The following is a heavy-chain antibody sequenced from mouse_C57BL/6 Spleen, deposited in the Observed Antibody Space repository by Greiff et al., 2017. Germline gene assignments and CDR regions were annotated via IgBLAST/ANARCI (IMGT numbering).Heavy chain of an antibody. CDR3: ASFTTVVATEAMDY. D-gene: IGHD1-1*01. Sequence: VQLKESGPELVKPGASVKISCKASGYSFTGYYMNWVKQSPEKSLEWIGEINPSTGGTTYNQKFKAKATLTVDKSSSTAYMQLKSLTSEDSAVYYCASFTTVVATEAMDYWGQGTSVTVSS. CDR1: GYSFTGYY. J-gene: IGHJ4*01. CDR2: INPSTGGT. V-gene: IGHV1-42*01.